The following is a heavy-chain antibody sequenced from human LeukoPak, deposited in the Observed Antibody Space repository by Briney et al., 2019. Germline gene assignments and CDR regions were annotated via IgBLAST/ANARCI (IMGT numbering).Heavy chain of an antibody. CDR1: GFTFGNYA. CDR2: IRSKAYGGTT. J-gene: IGHJ4*02. V-gene: IGHV3-49*03. D-gene: IGHD1-26*01. CDR3: TRAGVGATDY. Sequence: GRSLRLSSTASGFTFGNYAMSWFRQAPGKGLEWVGFIRSKAYGGTTEYAASVKGRFTISRDDSKSIAYLQMNSLKTEDTAVYYCTRAGVGATDYWGQGTMVTVSS.